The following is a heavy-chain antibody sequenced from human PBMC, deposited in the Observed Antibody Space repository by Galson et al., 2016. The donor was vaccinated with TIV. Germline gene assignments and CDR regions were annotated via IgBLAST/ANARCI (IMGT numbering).Heavy chain of an antibody. D-gene: IGHD4/OR15-4a*01. V-gene: IGHV7-4-1*02. Sequence: SVKVSCKASGYSLTSSAMNWVRQAPGQGLEWMGWINTRSGNPTYAQGFTGRFVFSLDASTSTAYLQINSLKPEDTAEYYCARSDDYGYYFYYMDVWAKGTTVTVSS. J-gene: IGHJ6*03. CDR2: INTRSGNP. CDR1: GYSLTSSA. CDR3: ARSDDYGYYFYYMDV.